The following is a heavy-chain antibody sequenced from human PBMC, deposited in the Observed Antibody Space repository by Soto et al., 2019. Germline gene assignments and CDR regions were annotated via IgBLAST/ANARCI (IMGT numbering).Heavy chain of an antibody. CDR3: ATPKSSPCFDH. J-gene: IGHJ4*02. CDR2: IYYSGST. D-gene: IGHD2-15*01. CDR1: GGSISSGDYY. Sequence: QVQLQESGPGLVKPSQTLSLTCTVSGGSISSGDYYWSWIRQPPGKGLEWIGYIYYSGSTYYNPSVKTRITMSLDTSKNQSSLKLSAVSAADTAVYYCATPKSSPCFDHWGQGTLVTVSS. V-gene: IGHV4-30-4*01.